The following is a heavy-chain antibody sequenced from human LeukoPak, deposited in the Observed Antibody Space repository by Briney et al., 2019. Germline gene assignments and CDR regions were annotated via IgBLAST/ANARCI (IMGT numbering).Heavy chain of an antibody. J-gene: IGHJ4*02. CDR3: ARDGVYCSNGICYQKYYFDY. Sequence: SETLSLTFTVSGGSISSYYGSWIRQPAGKGLEWIGHIYTSGSTNYNPSLKSRVTMSVDTSKNQFSLKLSSVTAADTAVYYCARDGVYCSNGICYQKYYFDYWGQGTLVTVSS. CDR2: IYTSGST. CDR1: GGSISSYY. D-gene: IGHD2-8*01. V-gene: IGHV4-4*07.